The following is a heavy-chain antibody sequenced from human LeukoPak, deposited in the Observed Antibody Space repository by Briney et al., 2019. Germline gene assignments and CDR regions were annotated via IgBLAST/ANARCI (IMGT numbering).Heavy chain of an antibody. CDR1: GYTFTSYY. CDR3: ARGGVIAVAGGYFDY. Sequence: ASVKVSXKASGYTFTSYYMHWVRQAPGQGLEWMGIINPSGGSTSYAQKFQGRVTMTGDTSTSTVYMELSSLRSEDTAVYYCARGGVIAVAGGYFDYWGQGTLVTVSS. V-gene: IGHV1-46*03. D-gene: IGHD6-19*01. J-gene: IGHJ4*02. CDR2: INPSGGST.